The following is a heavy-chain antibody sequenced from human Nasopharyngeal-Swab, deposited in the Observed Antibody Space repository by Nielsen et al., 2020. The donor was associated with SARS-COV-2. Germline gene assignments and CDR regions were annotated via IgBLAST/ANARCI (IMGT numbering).Heavy chain of an antibody. CDR2: ISPYNANT. Sequence: ASVKVSCKASGYTFNNYGISWVRQAPGQGLEWMGWISPYNANTYYAQKLQGRVAVTTDTSTSTSYMELRSLRSDDTAVYYCARAGDYGGNHDFDYWGQGTLVTVSS. D-gene: IGHD4-23*01. V-gene: IGHV1-18*01. CDR3: ARAGDYGGNHDFDY. CDR1: GYTFNNYG. J-gene: IGHJ4*02.